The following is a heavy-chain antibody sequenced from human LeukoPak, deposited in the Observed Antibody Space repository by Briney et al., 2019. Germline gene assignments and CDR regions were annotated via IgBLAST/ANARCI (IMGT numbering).Heavy chain of an antibody. CDR3: ARGSGSWYWIDY. Sequence: GASVKVSCKASGYTFTSYDINRVRQATGQGLEWMGWMNPNSGNTGYAQKFQGRVTMTRNTSISTAYMELSSLRSEDTAVYYCARGSGSWYWIDYWGQGTLVTVSS. CDR2: MNPNSGNT. V-gene: IGHV1-8*01. J-gene: IGHJ4*02. D-gene: IGHD6-13*01. CDR1: GYTFTSYD.